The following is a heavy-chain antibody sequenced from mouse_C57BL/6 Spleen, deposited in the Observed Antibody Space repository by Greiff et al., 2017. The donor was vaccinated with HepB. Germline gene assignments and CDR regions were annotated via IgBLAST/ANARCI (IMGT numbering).Heavy chain of an antibody. J-gene: IGHJ2*01. V-gene: IGHV5-17*01. CDR3: ARSGYGNFYFDY. D-gene: IGHD2-1*01. CDR2: ISSGSSTI. Sequence: EVKVVESGGGLVKPGGSLKLSCAASGFTFSDYGMHWVRQAPEKGLEWVAYISSGSSTIYYADTVKGRFTISRDNAKNTLFLQMTSLRSEDTAMYYCARSGYGNFYFDYWGQGTTLTVSS. CDR1: GFTFSDYG.